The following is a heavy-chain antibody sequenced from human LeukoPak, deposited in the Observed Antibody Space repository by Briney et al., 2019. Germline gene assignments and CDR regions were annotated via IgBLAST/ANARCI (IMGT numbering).Heavy chain of an antibody. D-gene: IGHD3-22*01. J-gene: IGHJ4*02. CDR3: ARHSSSGYSY. CDR2: IYYSGST. CDR1: GGSISSSSYY. V-gene: IGHV4-39*01. Sequence: SETLSLTCTVSGGSISSSSYYWGWIRQPPGKGPEWIGSIYYSGSTYYNPSLKSRVTISVDTSKNQFSLKLSSVTAADTAVYYCARHSSSGYSYWGQGTLVTVSS.